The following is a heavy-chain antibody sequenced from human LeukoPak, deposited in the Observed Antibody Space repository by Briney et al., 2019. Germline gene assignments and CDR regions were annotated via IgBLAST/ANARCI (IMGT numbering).Heavy chain of an antibody. CDR3: VGGSSGYYYPDY. J-gene: IGHJ4*02. CDR1: GDSVSSNSAA. V-gene: IGHV6-1*01. D-gene: IGHD3-22*01. CDR2: TYYRSKWYN. Sequence: PSQTLSLTCAISGDSVSSNSAAWNWIRQSPSRGLEWLGRTYYRSKWYNDYAVSVKSRITINPDTSKNQFSLKLSSVTAADTAVYYCVGGSSGYYYPDYWGQGTLVTVSS.